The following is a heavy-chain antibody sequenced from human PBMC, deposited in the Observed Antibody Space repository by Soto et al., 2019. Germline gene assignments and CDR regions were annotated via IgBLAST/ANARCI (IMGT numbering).Heavy chain of an antibody. CDR3: ARAPLTEYSSAVGWFDR. V-gene: IGHV5-51*01. CDR1: GYSFTSYW. Sequence: PGESLKISCKGSGYSFTSYWIGWVRQMPGKGLEWMGIIYPGDSDTRYSPSFQGQATISADKSIRTAYLQWSSLKASDTAMYYCARAPLTEYSSAVGWFDRWGQGTQVTVSS. D-gene: IGHD6-6*01. J-gene: IGHJ5*02. CDR2: IYPGDSDT.